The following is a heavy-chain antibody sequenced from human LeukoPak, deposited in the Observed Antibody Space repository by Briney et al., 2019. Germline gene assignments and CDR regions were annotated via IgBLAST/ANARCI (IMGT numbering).Heavy chain of an antibody. CDR2: IYYSGST. V-gene: IGHV4-39*07. Sequence: SETLSLTCTVSGGSISSGSYFWGWIRQPPGKGLEWIGSIYYSGSTYYNPSLKSRVTISIDTSKTQFFLKLSSVTAADTAVYYCARGRRCSSTSCYAGPPYYYYYMDVWGKGTTVTVSS. CDR3: ARGRRCSSTSCYAGPPYYYYYMDV. D-gene: IGHD2-2*01. CDR1: GGSISSGSYF. J-gene: IGHJ6*03.